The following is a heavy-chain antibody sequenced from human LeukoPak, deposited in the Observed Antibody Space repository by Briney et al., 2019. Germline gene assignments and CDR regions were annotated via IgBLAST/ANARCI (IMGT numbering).Heavy chain of an antibody. V-gene: IGHV5-51*01. D-gene: IGHD5-24*01. CDR2: IYPGDSDT. CDR1: GYSFPTYW. J-gene: IGHJ4*02. Sequence: GESLKISCEGSGYSFPTYWIGWVRQMPGKGLEWMGIIYPGDSDTRYNPSFQGQVTISVDKSISTAYLQWSSLKASDTAIYYCARRDNSRAFDCWGQGTLVTVSS. CDR3: ARRDNSRAFDC.